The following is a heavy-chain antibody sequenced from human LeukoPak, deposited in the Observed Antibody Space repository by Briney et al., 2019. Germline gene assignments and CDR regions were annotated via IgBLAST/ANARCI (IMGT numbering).Heavy chain of an antibody. CDR3: ARQIVGAKYNWFDP. J-gene: IGHJ5*02. CDR1: GGSISSYY. Sequence: PSETLSLTCTVSGGSISSYYWNWIRQPPGKGLEWIGYIYTSGSTNYNPSLKSRVTISVDTSKNQFSLKLSSVTAADTAVYYCARQIVGAKYNWFDPWGQGTLVTVSS. CDR2: IYTSGST. D-gene: IGHD1-26*01. V-gene: IGHV4-4*09.